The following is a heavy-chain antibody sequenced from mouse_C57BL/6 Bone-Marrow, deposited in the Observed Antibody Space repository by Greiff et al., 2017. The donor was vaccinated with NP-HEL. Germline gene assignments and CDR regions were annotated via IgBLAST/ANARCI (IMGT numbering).Heavy chain of an antibody. V-gene: IGHV1-69*01. CDR3: ARESGDGYYYYYAMDY. Sequence: QVQLQQPGAELVMPGASVKLSCKASGYTFTSYWMHWVKQRPGQGLEWIGEIDPSDSYTNYNQKFKGKSTLTVDKSSSTAYMQLSSLTSEDSAVYYCARESGDGYYYYYAMDYWGQGTSVTVSS. CDR2: IDPSDSYT. J-gene: IGHJ4*01. CDR1: GYTFTSYW. D-gene: IGHD2-3*01.